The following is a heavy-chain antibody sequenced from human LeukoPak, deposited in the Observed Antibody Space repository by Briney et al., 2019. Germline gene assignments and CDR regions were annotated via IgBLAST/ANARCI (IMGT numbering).Heavy chain of an antibody. J-gene: IGHJ4*02. CDR1: GYSFTKYW. Sequence: GESLKTSCKGSGYSFTKYWIGWVRQMPGKGLEWMGNIDPSDSETRHSPSFQGQVTISVDKPISTAYLQWNSLKASDTAMYYCARLNDILTGPFDYWGQGTLVTVSS. CDR2: IDPSDSET. CDR3: ARLNDILTGPFDY. D-gene: IGHD3-9*01. V-gene: IGHV5-51*01.